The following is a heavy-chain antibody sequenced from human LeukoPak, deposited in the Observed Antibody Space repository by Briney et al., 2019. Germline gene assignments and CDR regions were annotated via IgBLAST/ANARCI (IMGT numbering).Heavy chain of an antibody. D-gene: IGHD3-22*01. CDR2: ISSSSSTI. CDR3: ARALPDYYDSSGYYPDAFDI. V-gene: IGHV3-48*04. J-gene: IGHJ3*02. CDR1: GFTFSSYS. Sequence: RTGGSLRLSCAASGFTFSSYSMNWVRQAPGKGLEWVSYISSSSSTIYYADSVKGRFTISRDNAKNSLYLQMNSLRAEDTAVYYCARALPDYYDSSGYYPDAFDIWGQGTMVTVSS.